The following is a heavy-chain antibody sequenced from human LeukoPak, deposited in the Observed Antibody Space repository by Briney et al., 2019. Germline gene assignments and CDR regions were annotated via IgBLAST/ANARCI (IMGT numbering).Heavy chain of an antibody. Sequence: SETLSLTCTVSGGSIRSYYWSWIRQPPGKGLEWIGYIYTSGSTNYNPSLKSRVTISVDTSKNQFSLKLSSVTAADTAVYYCARHLYSSSSWDYWGQGTLVTVSS. J-gene: IGHJ4*02. CDR3: ARHLYSSSSWDY. CDR2: IYTSGST. CDR1: GGSIRSYY. V-gene: IGHV4-4*09. D-gene: IGHD6-6*01.